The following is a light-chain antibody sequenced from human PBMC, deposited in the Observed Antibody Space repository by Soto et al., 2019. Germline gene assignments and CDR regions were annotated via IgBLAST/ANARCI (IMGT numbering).Light chain of an antibody. CDR2: AAS. J-gene: IGKJ1*01. Sequence: DLQMTQSPPSLSASVGDIVTITFRASQSISSYLAWYQQKPGKVPKLLIYAASTLQSGVPSRFSGSGSGTDFTLTISSLQPEDVATYYCQKYNSAPRTSGQRAKVDI. CDR3: QKYNSAPRT. V-gene: IGKV1-27*01. CDR1: QSISSY.